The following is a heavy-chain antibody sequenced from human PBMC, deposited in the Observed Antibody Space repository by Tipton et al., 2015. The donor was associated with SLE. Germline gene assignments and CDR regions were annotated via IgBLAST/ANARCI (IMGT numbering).Heavy chain of an antibody. V-gene: IGHV4-39*07. Sequence: TLSLTCTVSGGSISSSSYYWVWIRQPPGKGLEWIGSIYYSGSTYYNPSLKSRVTISVDTSKNQFSLKLSSVTAADTAVYYCARDVPHYYGSGSDYWGQGTLVTVSS. CDR3: ARDVPHYYGSGSDY. D-gene: IGHD3-10*01. CDR2: IYYSGST. J-gene: IGHJ4*02. CDR1: GGSISSSSYY.